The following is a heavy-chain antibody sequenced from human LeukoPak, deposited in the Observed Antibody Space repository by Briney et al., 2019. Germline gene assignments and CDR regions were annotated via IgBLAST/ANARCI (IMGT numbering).Heavy chain of an antibody. D-gene: IGHD2-2*01. CDR1: GFTFSSYW. CDR2: IKQDGSEK. Sequence: SGGSLRLSCAASGFTFSSYWMRWVRQAPGKGVEWVANIKQDGSEKYYVDSVKGRFTISRDNVENSLYLQMNSLRVEDTAVYYCARDFEVPAAAPDYYYDYYMDVWGKGTTVTVSS. J-gene: IGHJ6*03. CDR3: ARDFEVPAAAPDYYYDYYMDV. V-gene: IGHV3-7*01.